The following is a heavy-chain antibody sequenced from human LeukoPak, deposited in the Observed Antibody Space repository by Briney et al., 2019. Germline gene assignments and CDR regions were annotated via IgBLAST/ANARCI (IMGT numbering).Heavy chain of an antibody. CDR3: ARWGVGTAELPFS. Sequence: GESLKISCKGSGYRFTSYWIGWVRQMPGKGLEWMGIIYPGDSDTRYSPSFEGQVTISADKSISTAYLQLSSLKASDTAIYYCARWGVGTAELPFSWGQGTQVTVSS. CDR2: IYPGDSDT. V-gene: IGHV5-51*01. D-gene: IGHD1-1*01. CDR1: GYRFTSYW. J-gene: IGHJ4*02.